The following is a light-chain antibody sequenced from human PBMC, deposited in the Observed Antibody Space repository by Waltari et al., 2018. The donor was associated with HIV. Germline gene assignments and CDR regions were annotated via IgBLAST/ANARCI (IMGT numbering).Light chain of an antibody. CDR2: DAS. J-gene: IGKJ4*01. V-gene: IGKV1-33*01. Sequence: DIQLTQSPSSLSASVGDRVTITCQASQDISNYLTWYQRKPGKAPKLRIYDASNLETGVPSRFSGSGSGTDFTFTISSLQPEDIATYYCQQYDNLPLTFGGGTKVEIK. CDR3: QQYDNLPLT. CDR1: QDISNY.